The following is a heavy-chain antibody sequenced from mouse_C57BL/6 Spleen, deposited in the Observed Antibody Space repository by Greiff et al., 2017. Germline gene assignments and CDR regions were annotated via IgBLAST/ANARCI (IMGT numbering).Heavy chain of an antibody. CDR3: ARYYLCYFDY. CDR2: INPGSGGT. CDR1: GYAFTNYL. J-gene: IGHJ2*01. D-gene: IGHD1-1*01. V-gene: IGHV1-54*01. Sequence: QVQLQQSGAELVRPGTSVKVSCKASGYAFTNYLIEWVKQRPGQGLEWIGVINPGSGGTNYNEKFKGKGTLTADKSSSTAYMQLSSLTSEDSAVYFCARYYLCYFDYWGQGTTLTVSS.